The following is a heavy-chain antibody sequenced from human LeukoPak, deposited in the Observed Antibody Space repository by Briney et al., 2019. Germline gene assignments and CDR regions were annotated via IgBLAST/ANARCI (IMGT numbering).Heavy chain of an antibody. J-gene: IGHJ4*02. CDR2: IYYSGCT. Sequence: PSETLSLSCAVSGGSISSGGYCWGWVRQHPGKGLEWIGYIYYSGCTYYTPSLKSRVTISVDTSKNQFSLKLSSVTAAGTAVYCCAASDRGDFDYWGQGTLVTVSS. CDR1: GGSISSGGYC. V-gene: IGHV4-31*11. CDR3: AASDRGDFDY. D-gene: IGHD2-21*02.